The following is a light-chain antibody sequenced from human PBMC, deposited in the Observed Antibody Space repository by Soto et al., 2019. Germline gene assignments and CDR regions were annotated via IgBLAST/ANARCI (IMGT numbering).Light chain of an antibody. Sequence: QLVLTQPPSVSGAPGQRVTISCTGNSSNIGAGYDVHWYQQLPGTAPQLLIFGNNNRPSGVPDRFSGSKSGTSASLAITGLQAEDEADYYCQSYDSSLSGCVFGGGTQLTVL. CDR3: QSYDSSLSGCV. CDR2: GNN. CDR1: SSNIGAGYD. V-gene: IGLV1-40*01. J-gene: IGLJ7*01.